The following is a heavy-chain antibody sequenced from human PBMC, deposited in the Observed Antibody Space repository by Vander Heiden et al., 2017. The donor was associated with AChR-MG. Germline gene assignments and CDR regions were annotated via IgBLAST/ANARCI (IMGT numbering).Heavy chain of an antibody. J-gene: IGHJ6*02. CDR1: GFTFSSYS. Sequence: EVQLVESGGGLVKPGGSLSLSCAASGFTFSSYSMNWVRQAPGKGLEWVSSISSSSSYIYYADSVKGRFTISRDNAKNSLYLQMNSLRAEDTAVYYCARDLPAAMRRAARPLDVWGQGTTVTVSS. V-gene: IGHV3-21*01. D-gene: IGHD2-2*01. CDR3: ARDLPAAMRRAARPLDV. CDR2: ISSSSSYI.